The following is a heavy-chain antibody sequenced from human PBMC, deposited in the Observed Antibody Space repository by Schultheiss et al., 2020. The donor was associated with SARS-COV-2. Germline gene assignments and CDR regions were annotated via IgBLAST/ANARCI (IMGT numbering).Heavy chain of an antibody. J-gene: IGHJ4*02. Sequence: SETLSLTCTVSGGSISSYYWSWIRQPPGKGLEWIGYIYYSGSTNYNPSLKSRVTISVDTSKNQFSLKLSSVTAADTAVYYCARALRGYSYGRYFDYWGQGTLVTVSS. D-gene: IGHD5-18*01. V-gene: IGHV4-59*01. CDR3: ARALRGYSYGRYFDY. CDR2: IYYSGST. CDR1: GGSISSYY.